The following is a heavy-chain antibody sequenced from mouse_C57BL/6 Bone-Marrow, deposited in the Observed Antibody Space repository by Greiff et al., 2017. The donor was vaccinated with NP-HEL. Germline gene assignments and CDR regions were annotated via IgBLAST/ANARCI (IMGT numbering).Heavy chain of an antibody. D-gene: IGHD1-1*01. CDR2: FYPGSGSI. V-gene: IGHV1-62-2*01. Sequence: QVQLQQSGAELVKPGASVKLSCKASGYTFTEYTIHWVKQRSGQGLEWIGWFYPGSGSIKYNEKFKDKVTLTADKSSSTVYMDLSRLTSEDSAVYCGARHGDYFGSSYGYFDVWGTGTTVTVSS. J-gene: IGHJ1*03. CDR3: ARHGDYFGSSYGYFDV. CDR1: GYTFTEYT.